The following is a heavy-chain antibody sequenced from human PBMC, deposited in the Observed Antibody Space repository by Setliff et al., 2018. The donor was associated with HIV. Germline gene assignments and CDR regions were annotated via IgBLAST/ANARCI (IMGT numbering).Heavy chain of an antibody. CDR3: ARGENSWYGLNWFDP. D-gene: IGHD6-13*01. V-gene: IGHV4-4*07. CDR2: IYTSGST. Sequence: PSETLSLTCTVSGGSISSYYWSWIRQPAGKGLEWIGRIYTSGSTSYNPSLKSRVTISIDTPKNQFSLKLSSVTATDTAVYYCARGENSWYGLNWFDPWGQGTLVTVSS. J-gene: IGHJ5*02. CDR1: GGSISSYY.